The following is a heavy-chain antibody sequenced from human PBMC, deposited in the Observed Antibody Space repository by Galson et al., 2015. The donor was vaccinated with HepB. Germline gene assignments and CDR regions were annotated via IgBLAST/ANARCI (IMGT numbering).Heavy chain of an antibody. V-gene: IGHV3-53*01. J-gene: IGHJ6*02. D-gene: IGHD3-16*01. CDR1: GVIVSSNY. Sequence: SLRLSCAASGVIVSSNYMSWVRQAPWKGLEWVSVISSGGGTYYADSVKGLFTISRDFSKNTVYLQMNSLRAEDTAVYYCARALSVWGGDVWGQGTTVTVFS. CDR2: ISSGGGT. CDR3: ARALSVWGGDV.